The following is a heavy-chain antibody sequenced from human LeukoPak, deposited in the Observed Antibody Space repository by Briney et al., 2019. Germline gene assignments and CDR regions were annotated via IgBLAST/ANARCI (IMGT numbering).Heavy chain of an antibody. Sequence: GGSLRLSCAASGFTFDDYAMHWVRHAPRKGMEWVSGISWNSGSIGYADSVKGRFTISRDNSKNTVYLQMNSLRAEDTGVYYCARDRLEAVTDDDYFDYWGQGTLVTVSS. CDR3: ARDRLEAVTDDDYFDY. CDR1: GFTFDDYA. CDR2: ISWNSGSI. V-gene: IGHV3-9*01. D-gene: IGHD2-21*02. J-gene: IGHJ4*02.